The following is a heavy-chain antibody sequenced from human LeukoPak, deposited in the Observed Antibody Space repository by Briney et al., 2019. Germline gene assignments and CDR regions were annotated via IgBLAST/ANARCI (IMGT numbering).Heavy chain of an antibody. J-gene: IGHJ4*02. Sequence: GGSLRLSCVGSGFRFSGYWMSWVRQAPGKGLEWVANVKQDGSEKYYVDSVTGRFTISRDNAKNSQYLQMNSLRVEDTAIYYCATDGGPFDHWGQGTLVTVSS. CDR1: GFRFSGYW. V-gene: IGHV3-7*01. D-gene: IGHD3-3*01. CDR3: ATDGGPFDH. CDR2: VKQDGSEK.